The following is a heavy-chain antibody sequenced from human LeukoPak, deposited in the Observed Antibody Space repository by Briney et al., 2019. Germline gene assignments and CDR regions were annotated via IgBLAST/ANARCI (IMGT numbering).Heavy chain of an antibody. CDR1: GYTFTGYS. CDR3: ARGGVVVLGVMDI. CDR2: INPSSGGT. V-gene: IGHV1-2*02. J-gene: IGHJ3*02. D-gene: IGHD2-21*01. Sequence: ASVKVSCKASGYTFTGYSMHWVRQAPGQGLEWMGWINPSSGGTNYAQKFQGRVTMTRDTSINTSYMELRRLRSDDTAVYYCARGGVVVLGVMDIWGQGTVVTVSS.